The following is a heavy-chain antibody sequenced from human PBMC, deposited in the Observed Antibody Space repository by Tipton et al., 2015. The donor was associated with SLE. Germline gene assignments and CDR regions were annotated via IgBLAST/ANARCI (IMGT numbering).Heavy chain of an antibody. Sequence: TLSLTCAVYGGSFSGYYWSWIRQPPGKGLEWIGEINHSGSTNYNPFLKSRVTISVDTSKNQFSLKLSSVTAADTAVYYCAGTYYGDYVWFDPWGQGILVTVSS. CDR2: INHSGST. J-gene: IGHJ5*02. V-gene: IGHV4-34*01. CDR3: AGTYYGDYVWFDP. D-gene: IGHD4-17*01. CDR1: GGSFSGYY.